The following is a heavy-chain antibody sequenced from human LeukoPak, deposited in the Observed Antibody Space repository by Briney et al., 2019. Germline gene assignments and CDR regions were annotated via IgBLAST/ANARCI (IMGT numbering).Heavy chain of an antibody. Sequence: PSESLSLTCTVSGGSISSGDYYWSWIRQPPGKGLEWIGYIYYSGSTYYNPSLKSRVTISVDTSKNQFSLKLSSVTAADTAVYYCAREEKVAYGVITMSANWFDPWGQGTLVTVSS. CDR1: GGSISSGDYY. D-gene: IGHD3-22*01. V-gene: IGHV4-30-4*08. J-gene: IGHJ5*02. CDR2: IYYSGST. CDR3: AREEKVAYGVITMSANWFDP.